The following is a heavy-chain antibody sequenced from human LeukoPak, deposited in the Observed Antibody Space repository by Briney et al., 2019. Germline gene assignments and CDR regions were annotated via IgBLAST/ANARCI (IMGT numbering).Heavy chain of an antibody. CDR3: TRNYDILTGYYRRSDAFDI. Sequence: GGSLRLSCAASGFPFSNAWMSWVRQAPGKGLEWVGRIKSKTDGGTTDYAAPVKGRFTISRDDSKSTLYLQMNSLKTEDTAVYYCTRNYDILTGYYRRSDAFDIWGQGTMVTVSS. V-gene: IGHV3-15*01. CDR1: GFPFSNAW. J-gene: IGHJ3*02. D-gene: IGHD3-9*01. CDR2: IKSKTDGGTT.